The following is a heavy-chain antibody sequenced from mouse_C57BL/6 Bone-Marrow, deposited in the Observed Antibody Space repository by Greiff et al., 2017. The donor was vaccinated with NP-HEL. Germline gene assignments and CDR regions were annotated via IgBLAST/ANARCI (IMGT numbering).Heavy chain of an antibody. CDR1: GFTFSSYA. J-gene: IGHJ4*01. V-gene: IGHV5-4*01. CDR2: ISDGGSYT. CDR3: ARDQGGLYAMDY. Sequence: EVHLVESGGGLVKPGGSLKLSCAASGFTFSSYAMSWVRQTPEKRLEWVATISDGGSYTYYPANVKGRFTISRDNAKNNLYLQMSHLKSEDTAMYYCARDQGGLYAMDYWGQGTSVTVSS.